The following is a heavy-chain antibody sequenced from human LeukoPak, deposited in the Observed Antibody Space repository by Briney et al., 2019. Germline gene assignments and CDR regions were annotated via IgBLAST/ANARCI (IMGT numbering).Heavy chain of an antibody. Sequence: AGGSLRLSCAASGFTFSSYAMSWVRQAPGKGLEWVSAISGSGGSTYYADSVKGRFTLSRDNSKNTLYLQTYSLRAEDTAVYYCAKEKKRITMIVVVIRSNWFDSWGQGTLVTVSS. D-gene: IGHD3-22*01. CDR2: ISGSGGST. V-gene: IGHV3-23*01. CDR3: AKEKKRITMIVVVIRSNWFDS. J-gene: IGHJ5*01. CDR1: GFTFSSYA.